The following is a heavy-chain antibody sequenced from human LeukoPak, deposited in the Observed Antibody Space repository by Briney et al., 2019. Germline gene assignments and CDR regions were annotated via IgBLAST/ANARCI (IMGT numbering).Heavy chain of an antibody. CDR3: ARDKSIAGGMDV. Sequence: SETLSLACTVSGGSISSSSYYWGWIRQPPGKGLEWIGSIYYSGSTYYNPSLKSRVTISVDTSKNQFSLKLSSVTAADTAVYYCARDKSIAGGMDVWGQGTTVTVSS. V-gene: IGHV4-39*07. CDR2: IYYSGST. J-gene: IGHJ6*02. D-gene: IGHD2/OR15-2a*01. CDR1: GGSISSSSYY.